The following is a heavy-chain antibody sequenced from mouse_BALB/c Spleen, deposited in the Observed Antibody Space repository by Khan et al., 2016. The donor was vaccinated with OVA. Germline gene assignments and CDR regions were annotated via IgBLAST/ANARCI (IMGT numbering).Heavy chain of an antibody. D-gene: IGHD2-1*01. CDR1: GYTFTNYW. J-gene: IGHJ2*01. CDR3: TRNGFGNYESWDY. Sequence: VQLQQSGTVLARPGASVKMSCKGSGYTFTNYWMHWVKQRPGQGLEWIGVIYPGNSDTNYNQKFKGKAKLTAVTSTSTAYMELNSLTNEDSALYYGTRNGFGNYESWDYWGQGTTLTVSS. CDR2: IYPGNSDT. V-gene: IGHV1-5*01.